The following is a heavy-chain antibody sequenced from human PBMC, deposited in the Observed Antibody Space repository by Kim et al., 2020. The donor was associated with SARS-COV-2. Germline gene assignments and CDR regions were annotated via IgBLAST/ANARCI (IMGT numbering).Heavy chain of an antibody. J-gene: IGHJ3*02. CDR2: ISYDGSNK. D-gene: IGHD1-20*01. CDR1: GFTFSSYG. Sequence: LSLTCAASGFTFSSYGMHWVRQAPGKGLEWVAVISYDGSNKYYADSVKGRFTISRDNSKNTLYLQMNSLRAEDTAVYYCAKARYNWNDLGDAFDIWGQGTMVTVSS. V-gene: IGHV3-30*18. CDR3: AKARYNWNDLGDAFDI.